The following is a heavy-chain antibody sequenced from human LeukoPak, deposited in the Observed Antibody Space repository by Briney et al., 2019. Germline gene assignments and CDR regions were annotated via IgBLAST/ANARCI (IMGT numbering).Heavy chain of an antibody. Sequence: ASVNLSCKASGYTLTNYGISWVRQAPGQGLEWMGWISPYNGNADYAQKLQGRVTMNTDTSTTTAYMELRSLRSDDAAVYYCARGWLQPYWYFDLWGRGTLVTASS. CDR2: ISPYNGNA. D-gene: IGHD5-24*01. CDR1: GYTLTNYG. J-gene: IGHJ2*01. CDR3: ARGWLQPYWYFDL. V-gene: IGHV1-18*01.